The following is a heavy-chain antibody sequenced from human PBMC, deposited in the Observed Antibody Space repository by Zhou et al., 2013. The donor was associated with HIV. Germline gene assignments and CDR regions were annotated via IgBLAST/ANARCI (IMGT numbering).Heavy chain of an antibody. CDR2: IIPIFGTA. D-gene: IGHD1-20*01. CDR1: GGTFSSYA. J-gene: IGHJ6*03. CDR3: ARGWYNWNAAPYYYYMDV. V-gene: IGHV1-69*05. Sequence: QVQLVQSGAEVKKPGSSVKVSCKASGGTFSSYAISWVRQAPGQGLEWMGGIIPIFGTANYAQKFQGRVTITTDESTSTAYMELSSLRSEDTAVYYCARGWYNWNAAPYYYYMDVWGKGTTVTVSS.